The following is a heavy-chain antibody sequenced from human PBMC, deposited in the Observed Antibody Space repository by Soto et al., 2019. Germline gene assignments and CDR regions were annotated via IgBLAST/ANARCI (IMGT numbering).Heavy chain of an antibody. CDR3: VRNGTKTLRDWLDP. CDR1: GASISGFY. CDR2: IYATGTT. J-gene: IGHJ5*02. Sequence: PSETLSLTCTVSGASISGFYWSCIRKSAGKGLEWVGSIYATGTTDYNPSLKSRVMMSVDTAKKQFSLKLRSVTAADTAVYYCVRNGTKTLRDWLDPWGQGISVNVSS. D-gene: IGHD1-1*01. V-gene: IGHV4-4*07.